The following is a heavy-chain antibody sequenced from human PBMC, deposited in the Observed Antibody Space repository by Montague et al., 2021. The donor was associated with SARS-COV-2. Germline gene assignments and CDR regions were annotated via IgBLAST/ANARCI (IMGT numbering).Heavy chain of an antibody. J-gene: IGHJ5*02. CDR1: GGSISSSSYY. CDR3: ARRFTSACSGGSCYRGLRFDP. Sequence: SETLSLTCTVSGGSISSSSYYWGWIRQPPGKGLEWIGSIYYSGSTYYNPSLKSRVTISVDTSKNQFSLKLSSVTAADTAVYYCARRFTSACSGGSCYRGLRFDPWGQGTLVTVSS. V-gene: IGHV4-39*01. CDR2: IYYSGST. D-gene: IGHD2-15*01.